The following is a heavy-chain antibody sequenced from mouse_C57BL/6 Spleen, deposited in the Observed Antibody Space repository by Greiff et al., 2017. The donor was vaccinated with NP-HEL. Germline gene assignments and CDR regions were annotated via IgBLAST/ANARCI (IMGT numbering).Heavy chain of an antibody. D-gene: IGHD1-1*01. Sequence: VQLKESGPGLVKPSQSLSLTCSVTGYSITSGYYWNWIRQFPGNKLEWMGYISYDGSNNYNPSLKNRISITRDTSKNQFFLKLNSVTTEDTATYYCASRHYYGSSYYFDYWGQGTTLTVSS. J-gene: IGHJ2*01. CDR2: ISYDGSN. CDR1: GYSITSGYY. V-gene: IGHV3-6*01. CDR3: ASRHYYGSSYYFDY.